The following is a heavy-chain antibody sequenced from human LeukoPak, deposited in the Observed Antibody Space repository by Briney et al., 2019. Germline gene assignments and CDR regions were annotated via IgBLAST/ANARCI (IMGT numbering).Heavy chain of an antibody. V-gene: IGHV3-30-3*01. CDR2: ISYDGSNK. CDR1: GFTFSSYA. Sequence: GGALRLSCAASGFTFSSYAMHWVRQAPGKGLEGVAVISYDGSNKYYADSVKGRFTISRDNSKNTLYLQMNSLRAEDTAVYYCAREPDSSGYFDYWGQGTLVTVSS. D-gene: IGHD3-22*01. CDR3: AREPDSSGYFDY. J-gene: IGHJ4*02.